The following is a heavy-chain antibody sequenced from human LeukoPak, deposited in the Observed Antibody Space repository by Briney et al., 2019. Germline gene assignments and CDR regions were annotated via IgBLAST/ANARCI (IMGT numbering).Heavy chain of an antibody. Sequence: PSETLSLTCTVSGGSISSSNWWSWVRQPPGKGLEWIGEIYHSGSTNYNPSLKSRVTISVDKSKNQFSLKLSSVTAADTAVYYCARKEQQLVEFAFDIWGQGTMVTVSS. V-gene: IGHV4-4*02. J-gene: IGHJ3*02. D-gene: IGHD6-13*01. CDR1: GGSISSSNW. CDR2: IYHSGST. CDR3: ARKEQQLVEFAFDI.